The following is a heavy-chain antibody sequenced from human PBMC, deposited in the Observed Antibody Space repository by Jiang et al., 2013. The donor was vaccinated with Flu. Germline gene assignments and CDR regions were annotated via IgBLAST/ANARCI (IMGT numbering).Heavy chain of an antibody. D-gene: IGHD6-6*01. V-gene: IGHV5-10-1*01. CDR2: IDPSDSYT. Sequence: RIDPSDSYTNYSPYFQGHVTISADKSISTAYLQWSSLKASDTAMYYCAXPGGAARPRREFHFDYWGQGTLATVSS. CDR3: AXPGGAARPRREFHFDY. J-gene: IGHJ4*02.